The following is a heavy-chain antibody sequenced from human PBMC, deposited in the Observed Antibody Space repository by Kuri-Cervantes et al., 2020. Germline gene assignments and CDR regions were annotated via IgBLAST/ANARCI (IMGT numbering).Heavy chain of an antibody. V-gene: IGHV1-18*01. CDR2: ISAYNGNT. D-gene: IGHD3-22*01. Sequence: ASVKVSCKASGYTFTSYGISWVRQAPGQGLEWMGWISAYNGNTNYAQKLQGRVTMTTDISTSTAYMELRSLRSDDTAVYYCARDEPHYYDSSGYYFDWGQGTLVTVSS. CDR1: GYTFTSYG. CDR3: ARDEPHYYDSSGYYFD. J-gene: IGHJ4*02.